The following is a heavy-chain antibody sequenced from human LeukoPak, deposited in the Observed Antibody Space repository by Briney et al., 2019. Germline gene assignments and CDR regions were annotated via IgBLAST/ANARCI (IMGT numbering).Heavy chain of an antibody. CDR2: ITVSTSYI. J-gene: IGHJ4*02. D-gene: IGHD3-10*02. CDR1: GFTFSTYS. CDR3: ARNVYNFDY. V-gene: IGHV3-21*01. Sequence: GGSLRLSCAASGFTFSTYSMNWVRQAPGKGLEWVSSITVSTSYIYYADSVQGRFTISRDNAQNSLYLQMSSLRAEDTAVYYCARNVYNFDYWGQGALVTVSS.